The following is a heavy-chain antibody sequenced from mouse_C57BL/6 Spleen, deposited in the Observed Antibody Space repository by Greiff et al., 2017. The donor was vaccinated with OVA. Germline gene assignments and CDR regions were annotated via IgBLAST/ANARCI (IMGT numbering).Heavy chain of an antibody. CDR1: GYTFTSYW. V-gene: IGHV1-53*01. D-gene: IGHD2-1*01. CDR3: ARSGGNRYFDV. CDR2: INPGSGGT. Sequence: QVQLQQSGTELVKPGASVKLSCKASGYTFTSYWMHWVKQRPGQGLEWIGVINPGSGGTNYNEKFKGKATLTADKSSSTAYMQLSSLTSEDSAVYFCARSGGNRYFDVWGTGTTVTVSS. J-gene: IGHJ1*03.